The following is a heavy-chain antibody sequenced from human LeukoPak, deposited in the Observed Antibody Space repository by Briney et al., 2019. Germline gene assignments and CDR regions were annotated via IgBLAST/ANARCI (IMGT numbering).Heavy chain of an antibody. D-gene: IGHD2-2*01. CDR3: ASWDCSSTSCYRYRSIADYYYGMDV. CDR2: IIPIFGTA. J-gene: IGHJ6*04. Sequence: AASVKVSCKASGGTFSSYAIGWVRQAPGQGLEWMGGIIPIFGTANYAQKFQGRVTITADESTSTAYMELSSLRSEDTAVYYCASWDCSSTSCYRYRSIADYYYGMDVWGKGTTVTVSS. CDR1: GGTFSSYA. V-gene: IGHV1-69*01.